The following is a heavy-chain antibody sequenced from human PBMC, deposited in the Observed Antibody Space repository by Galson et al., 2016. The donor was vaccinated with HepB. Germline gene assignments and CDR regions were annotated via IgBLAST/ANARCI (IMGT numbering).Heavy chain of an antibody. J-gene: IGHJ4*02. CDR2: IYHNVAT. CDR3: VGKGSDDRSHHDY. CDR1: GASFSSDKS. V-gene: IGHV4-4*02. Sequence: ETMSLTCAVSGASFSSDKSWSRVRLRPGKGLEWIRDIYHNVATNYNPFHSSRVTISIDKSNNQFSLRVPSVTAANTVLYYGVGKGSDDRSHHDYWGQGTLVTVSS. D-gene: IGHD6-19*01.